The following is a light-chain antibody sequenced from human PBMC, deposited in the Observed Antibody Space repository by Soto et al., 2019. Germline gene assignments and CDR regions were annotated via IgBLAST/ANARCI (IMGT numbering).Light chain of an antibody. CDR2: EVS. J-gene: IGLJ3*02. CDR3: CSHSTSVTWM. Sequence: QSVLAQTASVSGSPGQSITISCTGSSSDVGGYNFVSWYQQHPGKAPKLIIHEVSNRPSGVSNRFSGFKSGNTASLTISGLQAEDEAVYYCCSHSTSVTWMFGGGTKLTVL. V-gene: IGLV2-14*03. CDR1: SSDVGGYNF.